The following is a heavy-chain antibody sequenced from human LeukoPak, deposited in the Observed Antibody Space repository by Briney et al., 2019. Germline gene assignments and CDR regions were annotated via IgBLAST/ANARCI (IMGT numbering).Heavy chain of an antibody. CDR3: AKANPRIAVAGHFDY. V-gene: IGHV3-30-3*01. J-gene: IGHJ4*02. Sequence: GGSLRLSCAASGFTFSSYAMHWVRQAPGKGLEWVAVISYDGSNKYYADSVKGRFTISRDNSKNTLYLQMNSLRAEDTAVYYCAKANPRIAVAGHFDYWGQGTLVTVSS. CDR2: ISYDGSNK. D-gene: IGHD6-19*01. CDR1: GFTFSSYA.